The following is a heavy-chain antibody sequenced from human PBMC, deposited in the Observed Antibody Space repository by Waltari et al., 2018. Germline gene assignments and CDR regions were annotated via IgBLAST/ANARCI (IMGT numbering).Heavy chain of an antibody. D-gene: IGHD2-21*02. Sequence: QVQLVESGGGVVQPGGSLRLSCAASGFTFSSYGMHWVRQAPGKGLEWVAFIRYDGSNKYYADSVKGRFTISRDNSKNTLYLQMNSLRAEDTAVYYCAKPLRGNSYYFDYWGQGTLVTVSS. V-gene: IGHV3-30*02. CDR2: IRYDGSNK. J-gene: IGHJ4*02. CDR1: GFTFSSYG. CDR3: AKPLRGNSYYFDY.